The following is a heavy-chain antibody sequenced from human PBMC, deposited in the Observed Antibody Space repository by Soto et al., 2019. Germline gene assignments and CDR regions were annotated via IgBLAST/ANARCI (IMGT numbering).Heavy chain of an antibody. CDR3: ARDSDYYGSGSYPH. CDR2: IYSGGST. V-gene: IGHV3-66*01. D-gene: IGHD3-10*01. CDR1: GFTVSSNY. J-gene: IGHJ4*02. Sequence: GGSLRLSCAASGFTVSSNYMSWVRQAPGKGLEWVSVIYSGGSTYYADSVKGRFTISRDNSKNTLYLQMNSLRAEDTAVYYCARDSDYYGSGSYPHLGQGTLVTVSS.